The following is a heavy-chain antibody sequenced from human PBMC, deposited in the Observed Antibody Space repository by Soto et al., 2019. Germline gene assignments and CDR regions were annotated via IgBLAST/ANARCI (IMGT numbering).Heavy chain of an antibody. CDR2: ISSVNNYI. V-gene: IGHV3-21*01. CDR3: AREETRYFDWLVGC. CDR1: GFTFSSYS. D-gene: IGHD3-9*01. J-gene: IGHJ4*02. Sequence: PGGSLRLSCAASGFTFSSYSMNWVRQAPGKGLEWVSSISSVNNYIYYADSVKGRFTISRDNAKNSLYLQMNSLRVEDTAVYYCAREETRYFDWLVGCWGQGTLVTVSS.